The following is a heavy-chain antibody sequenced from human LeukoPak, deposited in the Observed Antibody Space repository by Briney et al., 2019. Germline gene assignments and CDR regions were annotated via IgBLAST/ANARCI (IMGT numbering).Heavy chain of an antibody. CDR1: GYTFTSYG. CDR3: ATSGFLVPAAMGGSYFDY. V-gene: IGHV1-18*01. CDR2: ISAYNGNT. Sequence: ASVKVSCKASGYTFTSYGISWVRQAPGQGLEWMGWISAYNGNTNYAQKLQGRVTMTEDTSTDTAYMELSSLRSEDTAVYYCATSGFLVPAAMGGSYFDYWGQGTLVTVSS. D-gene: IGHD2-2*01. J-gene: IGHJ4*02.